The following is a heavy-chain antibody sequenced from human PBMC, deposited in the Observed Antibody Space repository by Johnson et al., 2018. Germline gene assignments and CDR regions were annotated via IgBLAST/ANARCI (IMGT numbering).Heavy chain of an antibody. V-gene: IGHV4-34*01. J-gene: IGHJ3*02. CDR2: IDHSGST. Sequence: QVQLQQWGAGLLKPSETLSLTCAVWLEWAGEIDHSGSTNYNPSLKSRVTISVDTSKNQFSLNLSSVTAADTAVYYCARDSCAYSSSCQMVAFDIWGQGTMVTVSS. CDR3: ARDSCAYSSSCQMVAFDI. D-gene: IGHD6-13*01.